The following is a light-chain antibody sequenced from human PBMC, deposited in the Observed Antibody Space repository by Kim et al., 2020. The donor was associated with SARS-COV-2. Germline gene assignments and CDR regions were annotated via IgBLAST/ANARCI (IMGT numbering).Light chain of an antibody. V-gene: IGLV3-21*01. CDR3: QVWHTGGDRVV. Sequence: APGQTPRITCGGDNIGDYRVHWYQQKPGQAPLLVIYYDTDRPSGIPERFSGSNSGTTVTLTISSVEAGDEADYYCQVWHTGGDRVVFGGGTQLTVL. CDR1: NIGDYR. J-gene: IGLJ2*01. CDR2: YDT.